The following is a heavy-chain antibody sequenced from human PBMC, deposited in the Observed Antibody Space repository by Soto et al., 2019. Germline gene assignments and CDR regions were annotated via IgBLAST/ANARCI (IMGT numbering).Heavy chain of an antibody. D-gene: IGHD4-17*01. J-gene: IGHJ4*02. CDR1: GGSFSGYY. CDR3: AKEVEPIGLPLFDS. V-gene: IGHV4-34*01. CDR2: INHSGST. Sequence: PXXTLSLTCTVYGGSFSGYYWDWILQPPGKGLEWIGEINHSGSTNYNPSLKSRVTISRDNSKNTLYLQMNSLRAEDTAVYYCAKEVEPIGLPLFDSWGQGTQVTVSS.